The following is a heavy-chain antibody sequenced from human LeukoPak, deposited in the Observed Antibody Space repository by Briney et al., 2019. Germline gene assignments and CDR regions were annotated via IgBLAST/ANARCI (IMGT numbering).Heavy chain of an antibody. CDR3: ARVDILTGPPNYYYYYMDV. J-gene: IGHJ6*03. Sequence: ASVKVSCKASGYTFTSYDINWVRQATGQGLEWMGWMNPNSGNTGYAQKFQGRVTMTRNTSISTAYMELSSLRSEDTAVYYCARVDILTGPPNYYYYYMDVWGKGTTVTISS. V-gene: IGHV1-8*01. CDR1: GYTFTSYD. D-gene: IGHD3-9*01. CDR2: MNPNSGNT.